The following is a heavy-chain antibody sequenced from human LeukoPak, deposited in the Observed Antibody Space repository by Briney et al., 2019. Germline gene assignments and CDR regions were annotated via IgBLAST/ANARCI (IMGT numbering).Heavy chain of an antibody. CDR2: ISGSGGST. J-gene: IGHJ4*02. V-gene: IGHV3-23*01. Sequence: GGSLRLSCAASGFTVSSNYMSWVRQAPGKGLEWVSAISGSGGSTYYADSVKGRFTISRDNSKNTLYLQMNSLRAEDTAVYYCAKDPVEVVTAIHSYWGQGTLVTVSS. CDR3: AKDPVEVVTAIHSY. CDR1: GFTVSSNY. D-gene: IGHD2-21*02.